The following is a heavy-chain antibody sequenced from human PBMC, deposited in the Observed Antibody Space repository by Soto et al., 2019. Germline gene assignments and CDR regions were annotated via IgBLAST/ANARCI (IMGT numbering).Heavy chain of an antibody. CDR1: GFTFSSYG. CDR2: ISYDGSNK. CDR3: AKQVTRHSSGWPDAFDI. J-gene: IGHJ3*02. V-gene: IGHV3-30*18. Sequence: QVQLVESGGGVVQPGRSLRLSCAVSGFTFSSYGMHWVRQAPGKGLEWVAVISYDGSNKYYADSVKGRFTISRDNSKNTLHLQMNSLRAEDTAVYYCAKQVTRHSSGWPDAFDIWGQGTMVSVSS. D-gene: IGHD6-19*01.